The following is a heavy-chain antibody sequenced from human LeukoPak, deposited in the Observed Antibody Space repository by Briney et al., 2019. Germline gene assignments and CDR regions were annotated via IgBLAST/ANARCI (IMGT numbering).Heavy chain of an antibody. CDR3: ARARDYYGSGSYYNGFDY. V-gene: IGHV1-2*02. J-gene: IGHJ4*02. Sequence: GASVQVSCKASGYTFTGYYMHWVRQAPGQGLEWMGWINPNSGGTNYAQKFQGRVTMTRDTSISTAYMEVSRLRSDDTAVYYCARARDYYGSGSYYNGFDYWGQGTLVTVSS. D-gene: IGHD3-10*01. CDR1: GYTFTGYY. CDR2: INPNSGGT.